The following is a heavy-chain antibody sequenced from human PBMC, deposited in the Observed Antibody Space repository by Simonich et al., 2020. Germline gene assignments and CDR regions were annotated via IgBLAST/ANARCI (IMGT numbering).Heavy chain of an antibody. V-gene: IGHV3-48*01. Sequence: EVQLVESGGGLVQPGGSLRLSCAASGFTFSSYSMTCVRQAPGKGLEWVSYISSSSSTIYYAYSVKGRFTISRDNAKNSLYLKMNSLRAEDTAVYYCARDSSYYAFDIWGQGTMVTVSS. J-gene: IGHJ3*02. D-gene: IGHD5-12*01. CDR1: GFTFSSYS. CDR2: ISSSSSTI. CDR3: ARDSSYYAFDI.